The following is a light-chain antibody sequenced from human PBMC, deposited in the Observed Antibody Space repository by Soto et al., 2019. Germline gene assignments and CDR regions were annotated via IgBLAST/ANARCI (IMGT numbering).Light chain of an antibody. CDR2: KVS. J-gene: IGKJ1*01. Sequence: DVVMTQSPLSLPVTLGQPASISCRSNQSLVHSDGIAYFSWFQQRPGRSPRRLIYKVSNRDSGVPARFSGSGSGTDFALKISRVEAEDVGIYYCMQATESTWTFGQGTKVDIK. CDR3: MQATESTWT. CDR1: QSLVHSDGIAY. V-gene: IGKV2-30*02.